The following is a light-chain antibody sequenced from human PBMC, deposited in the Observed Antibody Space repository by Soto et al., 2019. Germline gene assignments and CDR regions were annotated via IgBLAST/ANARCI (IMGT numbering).Light chain of an antibody. CDR1: RSNIGAYY. V-gene: IGLV1-47*01. J-gene: IGLJ3*02. Sequence: QAVVTQAPSASGTPGQRVIIPCSGSRSNIGAYYVYWYQQFPGTVPRLLIHRNNQRPSGVPDRFSGSKSGTSASLAISGLRSEDEADYYCAAWDDSLSGPVFGGGTKLTVL. CDR3: AAWDDSLSGPV. CDR2: RNN.